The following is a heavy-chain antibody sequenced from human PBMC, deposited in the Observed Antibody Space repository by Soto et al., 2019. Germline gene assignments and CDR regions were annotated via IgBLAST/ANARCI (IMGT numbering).Heavy chain of an antibody. D-gene: IGHD3-10*01. V-gene: IGHV3-21*01. CDR1: GFTFSDYG. Sequence: EVQLVESGGGLVKPGGSLRLSCAASGFTFSDYGMNWVRQAPGKGLEWVSFISRSGTDIKYADAVEGRFTISRDNAKNALSLQMNSLRVEDTAVYYCASFIDGVSGDYWGQGTLVTVSS. CDR3: ASFIDGVSGDY. J-gene: IGHJ4*02. CDR2: ISRSGTDI.